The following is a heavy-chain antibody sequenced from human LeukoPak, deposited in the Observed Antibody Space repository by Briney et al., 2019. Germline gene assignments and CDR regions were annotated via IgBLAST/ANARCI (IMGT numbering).Heavy chain of an antibody. J-gene: IGHJ6*02. Sequence: PSETLSLTCTVSGGSIRSSYYYWGWIRQPPGKGLEWIGSIYDSGSTYYNPSLKSRVTISVDTSKNQFSLKLNSVTAADTAVYYCVRDRDSGTYYYYYGMDVWGQGTTVTVSS. CDR1: GGSIRSSYYY. D-gene: IGHD1-26*01. CDR3: VRDRDSGTYYYYYGMDV. V-gene: IGHV4-39*02. CDR2: IYDSGST.